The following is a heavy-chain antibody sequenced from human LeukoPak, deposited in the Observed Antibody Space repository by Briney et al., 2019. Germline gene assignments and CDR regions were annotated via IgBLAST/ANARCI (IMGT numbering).Heavy chain of an antibody. D-gene: IGHD3-10*02. CDR2: ISSSGSTI. Sequence: GGSLRLSCTASGFTFSDYAMSWVRQAPGKGLEWVSYISSSGSTIYYADSVKGRFTISRDNAKNSLYLQMNSLRAEDTAVYYCAELGITMIGGVWGKGTTVTISS. J-gene: IGHJ6*04. V-gene: IGHV3-11*04. CDR3: AELGITMIGGV. CDR1: GFTFSDYA.